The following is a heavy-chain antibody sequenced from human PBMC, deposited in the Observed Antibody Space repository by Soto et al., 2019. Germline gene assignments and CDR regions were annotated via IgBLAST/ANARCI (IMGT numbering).Heavy chain of an antibody. J-gene: IGHJ6*02. V-gene: IGHV3-23*01. Sequence: GGSLRLSCAASGFTFSTYAMSWVRQAPGKGLEWVSGISGSGGITNYADSVKGRFTISRDNSRNTLYLQLNSLRADDTAVYYCAKAVIYGDYGYYSALDVWGQGTTVTVSS. D-gene: IGHD4-17*01. CDR1: GFTFSTYA. CDR3: AKAVIYGDYGYYSALDV. CDR2: ISGSGGIT.